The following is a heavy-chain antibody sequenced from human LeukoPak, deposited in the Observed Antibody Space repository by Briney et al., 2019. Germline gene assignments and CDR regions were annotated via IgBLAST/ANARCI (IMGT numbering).Heavy chain of an antibody. D-gene: IGHD3-9*01. V-gene: IGHV4-59*01. Sequence: SETLSLTCTVSGGSISSYRWSWIRQPPGKGLEWIGYIYYSGSTNYNPSLKSRVTISVDTSKNQFSLKLSSVTAADTAVYYCARASHLYDILTGYVFDYWGQGTLVTVSS. J-gene: IGHJ4*02. CDR3: ARASHLYDILTGYVFDY. CDR1: GGSISSYR. CDR2: IYYSGST.